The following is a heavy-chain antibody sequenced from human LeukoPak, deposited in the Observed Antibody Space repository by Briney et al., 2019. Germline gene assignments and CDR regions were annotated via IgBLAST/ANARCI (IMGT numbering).Heavy chain of an antibody. D-gene: IGHD6-13*01. CDR3: AIPNSSSWYDTHAFDI. CDR1: GFTFSSYW. Sequence: GGSLRLSCAASGFTFSSYWMHWVRQAPGKGLVWVSRINSDGSSTSYADSVKGRFTISRDNAKNSLYLQMNSLRAEDTAVYYCAIPNSSSWYDTHAFDIWGQGTMVTVSS. CDR2: INSDGSST. V-gene: IGHV3-74*01. J-gene: IGHJ3*02.